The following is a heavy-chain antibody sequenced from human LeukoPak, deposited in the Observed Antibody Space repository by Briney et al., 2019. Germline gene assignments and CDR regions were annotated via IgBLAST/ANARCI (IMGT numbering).Heavy chain of an antibody. J-gene: IGHJ5*02. CDR2: ISGSGGST. D-gene: IGHD5-18*01. CDR1: GFTFSSYA. V-gene: IGHV3-23*01. CDR3: AKDVTQLWSGGDWFDP. Sequence: GSLRLSCAASGFTFSSYAMSWVRQAPGKGLEWVSAISGSGGSTYYADSVKGRFTISRDNSKNTLYLQMNSLRAEDTAVYYCAKDVTQLWSGGDWFDPWGQGTLVTVSS.